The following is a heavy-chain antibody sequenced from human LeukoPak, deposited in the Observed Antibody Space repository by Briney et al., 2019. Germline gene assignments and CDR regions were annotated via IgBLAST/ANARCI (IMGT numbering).Heavy chain of an antibody. V-gene: IGHV3-33*01. CDR1: GFIFSNYG. CDR3: ARDDFAGDSSGYIDY. Sequence: GGSLRLSCAASGFIFSNYGMHWVRQAPGKGLEWVAVIWFDGSNQYHADAVKGRFAISRDNSKNTLYLQMSSLRAEDTALYYCARDDFAGDSSGYIDYWGQGTLVTVSS. D-gene: IGHD3-22*01. CDR2: IWFDGSNQ. J-gene: IGHJ4*02.